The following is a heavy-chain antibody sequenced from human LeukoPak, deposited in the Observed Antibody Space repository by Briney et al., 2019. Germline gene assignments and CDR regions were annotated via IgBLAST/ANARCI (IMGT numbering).Heavy chain of an antibody. J-gene: IGHJ3*02. CDR1: GFTFSSYW. CDR3: ARGYCSGGSCYYDAFDI. D-gene: IGHD2-15*01. Sequence: GGSLRLSCAASGFTFSSYWMHWVRQAPGKGLVWVSRINSDGSSTSYADSVKGRFTISRDNAKNTLYLQMNSLRAEDTAVYYCARGYCSGGSCYYDAFDIWGQGTMVTVSS. CDR2: INSDGSST. V-gene: IGHV3-74*01.